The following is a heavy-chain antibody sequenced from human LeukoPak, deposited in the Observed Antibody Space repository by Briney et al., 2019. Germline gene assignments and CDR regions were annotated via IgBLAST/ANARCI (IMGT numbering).Heavy chain of an antibody. CDR1: GGSISSGSYY. CDR3: ARGDSIDY. D-gene: IGHD2-21*02. CDR2: MYISGNT. J-gene: IGHJ4*02. Sequence: PSETLSLTCTVSGGSISSGSYYWSWIRQPAGKGLEWIGRMYISGNTNYNPSLKSRVTISMDTSKNQFSLKLSSVTAADTAVYYCARGDSIDYWGQGTLVTVSS. V-gene: IGHV4-61*02.